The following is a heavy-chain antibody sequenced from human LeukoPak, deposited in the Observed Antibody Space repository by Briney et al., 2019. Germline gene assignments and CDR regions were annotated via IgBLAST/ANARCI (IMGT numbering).Heavy chain of an antibody. D-gene: IGHD3-9*01. CDR1: GGSISSYY. Sequence: SETLSLTCTVSGGSISSYYWSWIRQPPGKGLEWIGYIYYSGSTNYNPSLKRRVNISVDTSKNQLSLKLSSVTVADTAVYYCARGRGPIFDWLSRRRVQFDSWGQGTLVTVSS. CDR3: ARGRGPIFDWLSRRRVQFDS. J-gene: IGHJ4*02. CDR2: IYYSGST. V-gene: IGHV4-59*01.